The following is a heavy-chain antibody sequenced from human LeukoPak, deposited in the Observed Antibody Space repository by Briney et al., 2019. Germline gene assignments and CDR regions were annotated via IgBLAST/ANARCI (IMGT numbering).Heavy chain of an antibody. CDR3: ARDLGIAVAAIGYYYYMDV. J-gene: IGHJ6*03. CDR1: GGTFSSYA. CDR2: IIPIFGTA. D-gene: IGHD6-19*01. V-gene: IGHV1-69*05. Sequence: ASVKVSCEASGGTFSSYAISWVRQAPGQGLEWMGRIIPIFGTANYAQKFQGRVTITTDEPTSTAYMELSSLRSEDTAVYYCARDLGIAVAAIGYYYYMDVWGKGTTVTVSS.